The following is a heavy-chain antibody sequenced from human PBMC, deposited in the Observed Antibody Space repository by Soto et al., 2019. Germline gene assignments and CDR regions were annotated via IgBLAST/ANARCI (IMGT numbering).Heavy chain of an antibody. CDR2: TYYRSKWYN. D-gene: IGHD6-19*01. CDR3: ARIFSGWYVRPDAFDI. Sequence: SLTCAISGDSVSSNSAAWNWIRQSPSRGLEWLGRTYYRSKWYNDYAVSVKSRITINPDTSKNQFSLQLNSVTPEDTAVYYCARIFSGWYVRPDAFDIWGQGTMVTVSS. CDR1: GDSVSSNSAA. V-gene: IGHV6-1*01. J-gene: IGHJ3*02.